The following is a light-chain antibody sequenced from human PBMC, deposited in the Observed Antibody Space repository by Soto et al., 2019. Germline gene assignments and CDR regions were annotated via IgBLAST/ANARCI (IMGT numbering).Light chain of an antibody. V-gene: IGKV3-15*01. CDR1: QRISNN. CDR2: GSS. Sequence: EIVMTQSPATLSVSPGERVTLSCRARQRISNNVAWYQQKPGQAPRLLIYGSSTRATGIPARFSATGSGTEFTLTISNLQSEDFAVFHCQQYNNWPWTFGQGTRVENK. J-gene: IGKJ1*01. CDR3: QQYNNWPWT.